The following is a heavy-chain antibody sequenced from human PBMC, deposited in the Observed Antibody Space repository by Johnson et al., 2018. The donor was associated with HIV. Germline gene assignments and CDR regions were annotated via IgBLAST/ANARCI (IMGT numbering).Heavy chain of an antibody. CDR3: ARDDRPDGFDI. D-gene: IGHD1-14*01. CDR2: INAVGDT. CDR1: GFTFSSYG. J-gene: IGHJ3*02. V-gene: IGHV3-30*19. Sequence: QVQLVESGGGVVQTGRSLRLSCAVSGFTFSSYGMHWVRQAPGQGLEWVAVINAVGDTYYADSMKGRFTISRDRSKNTVSLQMNSLRVEDTAVYYCARDDRPDGFDIWGQGTMVTVSS.